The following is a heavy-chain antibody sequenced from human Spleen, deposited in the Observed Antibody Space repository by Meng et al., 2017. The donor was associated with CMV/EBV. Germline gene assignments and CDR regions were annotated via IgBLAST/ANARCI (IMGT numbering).Heavy chain of an antibody. D-gene: IGHD6-6*01. CDR2: INHSGST. J-gene: IGHJ4*02. CDR3: ASGRRDGSSSVYYFDY. Sequence: GSLRLSCAVYGGSFSGYYWGWIRQPPGKGLEWIGEINHSGSTNYNPSLKSRVTISVDTSKNQFSLKLSSVTAADTAVYYCASGRRDGSSSVYYFDYWGQGTLVTVSS. V-gene: IGHV4-34*01. CDR1: GGSFSGYY.